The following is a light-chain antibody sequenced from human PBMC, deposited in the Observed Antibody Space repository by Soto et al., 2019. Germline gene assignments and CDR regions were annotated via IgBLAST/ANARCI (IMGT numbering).Light chain of an antibody. CDR2: EGS. CDR1: SSDVGSYNL. CDR3: CSYAGRV. V-gene: IGLV2-23*01. J-gene: IGLJ1*01. Sequence: QPVLTQPASGSGSPGQSITISFTGTSSDVGSYNLVSWYQQHTGKAPKLMMYEGSKRPSGVSNRFSGSKSGNTASLTISGLQAEDEADYYCCSYAGRVFGTGTKVPVL.